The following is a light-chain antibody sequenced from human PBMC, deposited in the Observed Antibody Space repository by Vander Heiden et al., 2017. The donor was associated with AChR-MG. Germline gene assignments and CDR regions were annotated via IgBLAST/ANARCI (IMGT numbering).Light chain of an antibody. J-gene: IGKJ2*01. CDR3: QQSLPTPRYP. Sequence: DIQVTQAPSSLSASAGDNVTITCRTSQRVSNYLNWYLQKPGNAPELLIYAASRLQSGVPSRFSGSGSETDFALTISGLQPEDFATYFCQQSLPTPRYPFGLGTKLEI. CDR2: AAS. CDR1: QRVSNY. V-gene: IGKV1-39*01.